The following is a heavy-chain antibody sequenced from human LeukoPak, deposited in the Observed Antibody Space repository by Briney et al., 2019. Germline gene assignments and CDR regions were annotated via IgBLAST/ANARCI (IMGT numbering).Heavy chain of an antibody. J-gene: IGHJ4*02. CDR2: INERGTDS. D-gene: IGHD1-1*01. Sequence: GGSLRLSCTASGFTFSGHWIHWVRQPPGMGLVWVSRINERGTDSMYAESVKGRFTISRDNAKNTVYLQMNSLRAEDTAVYYCVRDETLWTLDWWGQGTLVSVSS. CDR1: GFTFSGHW. CDR3: VRDETLWTLDW. V-gene: IGHV3-74*03.